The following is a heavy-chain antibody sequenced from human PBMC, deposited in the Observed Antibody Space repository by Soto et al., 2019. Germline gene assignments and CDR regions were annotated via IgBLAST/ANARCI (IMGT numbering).Heavy chain of an antibody. J-gene: IGHJ4*02. CDR3: ARYDRKAANFDY. D-gene: IGHD6-13*01. CDR2: IIPIFGTA. CDR1: GGTFSSYA. V-gene: IGHV1-69*14. Sequence: QVQLVQSGAEVKKPGSSVKVSCKASGGTFSSYAISWVRQAPGQGLEWMGGIIPIFGTANYAQKFQGRVTIXAXXSTSTADMELSSLRSEDKAVYYCARYDRKAANFDYWGQGTLVTVSS.